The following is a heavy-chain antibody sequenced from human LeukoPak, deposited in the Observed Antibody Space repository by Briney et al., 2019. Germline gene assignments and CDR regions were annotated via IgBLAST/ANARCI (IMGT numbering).Heavy chain of an antibody. V-gene: IGHV4-61*01. CDR3: ARTGSTGGY. Sequence: PSETLSLTCTVSGGSVRGGNYYCSWIRQSPGKGLEWIGYIHYSGSTVYNPSLKSRVTMSIDTSKNQFSLNLSSVTAADTAVYYCARTGSTGGYWGQGTLVTVSS. CDR1: GGSVRGGNYY. D-gene: IGHD1-1*01. CDR2: IHYSGST. J-gene: IGHJ4*02.